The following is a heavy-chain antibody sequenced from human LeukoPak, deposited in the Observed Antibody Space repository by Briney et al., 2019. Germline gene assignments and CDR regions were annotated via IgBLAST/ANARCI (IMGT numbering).Heavy chain of an antibody. J-gene: IGHJ4*02. V-gene: IGHV3-23*01. Sequence: GGSLRLSCAASGFTFSRSAMIWVRQTPGKGLDWVSSISSSGNTYYADSVKGRFTISTDNSKNMLYLQMNSLRAEDTAVYYCVKGRISEDGLDFWGQGTLVTVSS. CDR1: GFTFSRSA. D-gene: IGHD6-13*01. CDR3: VKGRISEDGLDF. CDR2: ISSSGNT.